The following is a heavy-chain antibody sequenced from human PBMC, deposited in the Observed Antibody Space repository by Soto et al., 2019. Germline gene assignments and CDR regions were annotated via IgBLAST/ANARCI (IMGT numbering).Heavy chain of an antibody. J-gene: IGHJ6*02. CDR3: ARVGHPGGNYGMDV. V-gene: IGHV4-30-4*01. CDR1: GGSISSGDYY. D-gene: IGHD3-16*01. Sequence: QVQLQESGPGLVKPLQTLSLTCTVSGGSISSGDYYWSWIRQPPGKGLEWIGYIYYSGSIYYNPSLKSRVTISVHTSKNQFSLRLSSVTAADTAVYYCARVGHPGGNYGMDVWGQGTTVTVS. CDR2: IYYSGSI.